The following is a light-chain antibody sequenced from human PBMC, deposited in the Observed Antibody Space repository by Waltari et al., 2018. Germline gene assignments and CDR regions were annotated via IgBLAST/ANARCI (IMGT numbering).Light chain of an antibody. CDR3: QSYDASNHVV. J-gene: IGLJ2*01. CDR1: GDPFASHH. CDR2: EDD. V-gene: IGLV6-57*03. Sequence: NFMLTQPHSVSESPGKTVTISCSHSGDPFASHHVQWYQQRPGSAPRIVIYEDDQRPSGVPDRFSGSIDISSKSAFLSISGLETEDEADYYCQSYDASNHVVFGGGTKVTVL.